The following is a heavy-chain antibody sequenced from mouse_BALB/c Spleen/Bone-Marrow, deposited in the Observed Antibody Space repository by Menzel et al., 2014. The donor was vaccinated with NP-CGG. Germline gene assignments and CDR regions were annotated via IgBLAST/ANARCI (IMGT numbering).Heavy chain of an antibody. J-gene: IGHJ3*01. Sequence: EVKVVESGGGLVQPGGSMRLSCVASGFTFSNYWMNWVRQSPEKGLEWVAEIRLKSNNYATHYAESVKGRFTISRDDSKSSVYLQMNSLRAEDTGIYYCAREGLRRGFAYWGQGTLGTVSA. D-gene: IGHD2-2*01. CDR2: IRLKSNNYAT. V-gene: IGHV6-6*02. CDR1: GFTFSNYW. CDR3: AREGLRRGFAY.